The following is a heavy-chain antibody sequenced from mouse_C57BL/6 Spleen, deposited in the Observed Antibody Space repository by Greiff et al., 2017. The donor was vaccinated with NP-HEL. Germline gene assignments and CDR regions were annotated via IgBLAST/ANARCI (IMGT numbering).Heavy chain of an antibody. J-gene: IGHJ1*03. Sequence: VQLQQPGAELVRPGSSVKLSCKASGYTFTSYWMDWVKQRPGQGLEWIGTIYPSDSETHYNQKFKDKATLTVDKSSSTAYMQLSSLTSEDSAVYYCARGDYWYFDVWGTGTTVTVSA. V-gene: IGHV1-61*01. CDR1: GYTFTSYW. CDR2: IYPSDSET. CDR3: ARGDYWYFDV.